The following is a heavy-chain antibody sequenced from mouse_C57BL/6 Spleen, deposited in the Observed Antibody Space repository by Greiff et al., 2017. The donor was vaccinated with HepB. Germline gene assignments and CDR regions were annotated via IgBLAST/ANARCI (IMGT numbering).Heavy chain of an antibody. D-gene: IGHD1-1*01. CDR3: ARSYGSSSLYFDY. V-gene: IGHV1-82*01. CDR2: IYPGDGDT. CDR1: GYAFSSSW. J-gene: IGHJ2*01. Sequence: QVQLQRSGPELVKPGASVKISCKASGYAFSSSWMNWVKQRPGKGLEWIGRIYPGDGDTNYNGKFKGKATLTADKSSSTAYMQLSSLTSEDSAVYFCARSYGSSSLYFDYWGQGTTLTVSS.